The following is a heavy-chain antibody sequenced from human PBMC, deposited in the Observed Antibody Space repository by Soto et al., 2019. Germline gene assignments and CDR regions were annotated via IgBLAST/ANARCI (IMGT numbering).Heavy chain of an antibody. D-gene: IGHD6-13*01. V-gene: IGHV3-23*01. J-gene: IGHJ4*02. Sequence: GGSLRLSCAASGFTFSSYAMSWVRQAPGKGLEWVSAISGSGDTTYYADSVKGRFTISRDNSKKTLYLQMNSLRAEDTAVYDCAKRSYSSSWYDFDYWGQGTRVTVSS. CDR3: AKRSYSSSWYDFDY. CDR1: GFTFSSYA. CDR2: ISGSGDTT.